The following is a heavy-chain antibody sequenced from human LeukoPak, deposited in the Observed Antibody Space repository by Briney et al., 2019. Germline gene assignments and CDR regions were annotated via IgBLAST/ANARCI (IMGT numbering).Heavy chain of an antibody. Sequence: GGSLRLSCAASGFTFSSYGMHWVRQAPGKGLEWVAVISYDGSNKYYADSVKGRFTISRDNSKSTLYLQMNSLRAEDTAVYYCAKAAAVYYYFDYWGQGTLVTVSS. J-gene: IGHJ4*02. CDR1: GFTFSSYG. V-gene: IGHV3-30*18. CDR3: AKAAAVYYYFDY. D-gene: IGHD6-13*01. CDR2: ISYDGSNK.